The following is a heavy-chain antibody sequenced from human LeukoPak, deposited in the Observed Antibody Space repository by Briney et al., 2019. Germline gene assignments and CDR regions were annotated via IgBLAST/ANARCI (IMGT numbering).Heavy chain of an antibody. CDR2: INPKSGGT. D-gene: IGHD3/OR15-3a*01. V-gene: IGHV1-2*02. CDR3: AAGLVPFYFDY. CDR1: GYTFIDYY. Sequence: ASVKVSCKASGYTFIDYYMHWVRQAPGQGPEWLGWINPKSGGTKYAQQFQRRVTMTRDTSIITVYMELSRLTSDDTAVYYCAAGLVPFYFDYWGQGTLVTVSS. J-gene: IGHJ4*02.